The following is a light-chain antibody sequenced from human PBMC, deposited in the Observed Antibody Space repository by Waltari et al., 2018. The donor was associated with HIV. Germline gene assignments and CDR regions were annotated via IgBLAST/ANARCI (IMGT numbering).Light chain of an antibody. Sequence: QSALSPPPSAPGSPGQSATISCTGTSSNIGRYNYDPSYQQHPGKAPKLIITEVTKRPSGVPDRFSGSKSGNTASLTVSGLQAEDEAHYYCSSYAPTNNFYVLFGGGTALTVL. CDR3: SSYAPTNNFYVL. CDR2: EVT. J-gene: IGLJ2*01. V-gene: IGLV2-8*01. CDR1: SSNIGRYNY.